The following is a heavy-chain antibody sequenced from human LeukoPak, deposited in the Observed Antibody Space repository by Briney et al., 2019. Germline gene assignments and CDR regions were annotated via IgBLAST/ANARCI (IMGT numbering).Heavy chain of an antibody. D-gene: IGHD1-26*01. V-gene: IGHV1-46*01. CDR2: INPSGGST. CDR1: GYTFTSYY. CDR3: ARARSEGGTALIRLDP. Sequence: ASVKVSCKASGYTFTSYYMHWVRQAPGQGLEWMGIINPSGGSTSYAQKFQGRVTMTRDTSTSTVYMELSSLRSEDTAVYYCARARSEGGTALIRLDPWGQGTLVTVS. J-gene: IGHJ5*02.